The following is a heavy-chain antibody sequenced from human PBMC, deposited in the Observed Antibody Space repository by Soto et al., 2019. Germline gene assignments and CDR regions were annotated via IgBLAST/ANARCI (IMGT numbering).Heavy chain of an antibody. CDR3: AKDPSDY. V-gene: IGHV3-30*18. J-gene: IGHJ4*02. CDR1: GFTFSSYG. CDR2: ISYDGSNK. Sequence: GGSLRLSCAASGFTFSSYGMHWVRQAPGKGLEWVAVISYDGSNKYYADSVKGRFTISRDNSKNTLYLQMNSLRAEDTAVYYCAKDPSDYWGQGTLVTVSS.